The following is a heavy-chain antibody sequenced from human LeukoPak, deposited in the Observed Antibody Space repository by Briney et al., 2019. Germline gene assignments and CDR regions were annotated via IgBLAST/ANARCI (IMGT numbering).Heavy chain of an antibody. CDR3: ARDEIPGIDYEILTGTFDY. D-gene: IGHD3-9*01. J-gene: IGHJ4*02. CDR2: INPSGGST. V-gene: IGHV1-46*01. CDR1: GYTFTSYY. Sequence: ASVKVSCKASGYTFTSYYMHWVRQAPGQGLEWMGIINPSGGSTSYAQKFQGRVTMTRDTSTSTVYMELSSLRSEDTAVNYCARDEIPGIDYEILTGTFDYWGQGTLVTVSS.